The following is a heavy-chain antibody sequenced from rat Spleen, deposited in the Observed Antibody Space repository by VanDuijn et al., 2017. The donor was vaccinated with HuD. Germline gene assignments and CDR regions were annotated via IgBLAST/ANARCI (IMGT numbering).Heavy chain of an antibody. CDR1: GFTFSDYD. CDR3: ARNMGITTVFDY. Sequence: EVQLVESGGGLVQPGRSLKLSCAASGFTFSDYDMAWVRQAPTKGLEWIASISTGGGNTYYRDSVKGRFTISRDNAKNTQYLQMDSLRSEDTATYYCARNMGITTVFDYWGQGVMVTVSS. V-gene: IGHV5S13*01. D-gene: IGHD1-9*01. CDR2: ISTGGGNT. J-gene: IGHJ2*01.